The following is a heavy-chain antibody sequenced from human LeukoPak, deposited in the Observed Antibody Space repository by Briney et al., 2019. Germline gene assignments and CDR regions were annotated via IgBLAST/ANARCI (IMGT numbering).Heavy chain of an antibody. CDR3: ARTVPRYYGMDV. Sequence: SETLSLTCTVSGGSISSYYWSWIQQPPGKGLEWIGYIYYSGSTNYNPSLKSRVTISVDTSKNQFSLKLSSVTAADTAVYYCARTVPRYYGMDVWGQGTTVTVSS. V-gene: IGHV4-59*01. J-gene: IGHJ6*02. D-gene: IGHD4-17*01. CDR1: GGSISSYY. CDR2: IYYSGST.